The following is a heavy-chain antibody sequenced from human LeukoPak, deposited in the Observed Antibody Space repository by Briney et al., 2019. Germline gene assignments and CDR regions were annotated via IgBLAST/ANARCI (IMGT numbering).Heavy chain of an antibody. J-gene: IGHJ6*02. D-gene: IGHD3-3*01. CDR3: ARAGYYDFWSGIHYYGMDV. Sequence: GGSLRLSCAASGFTFSSYDMHWVRQATGKGLEWVSAIGTAGDTYYPGSVKGRFTISRENAKNSLYLQMNSLRAGDTAVYYCARAGYYDFWSGIHYYGMDVWGQGTTVTVSS. CDR1: GFTFSSYD. CDR2: IGTAGDT. V-gene: IGHV3-13*01.